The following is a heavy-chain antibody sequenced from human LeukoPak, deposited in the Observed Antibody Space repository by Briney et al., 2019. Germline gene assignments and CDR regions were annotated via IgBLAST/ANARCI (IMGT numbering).Heavy chain of an antibody. CDR3: SRYSSSLGWFDP. J-gene: IGHJ5*02. V-gene: IGHV4-39*01. Sequence: SETLSLTCTVSGGSISSNSPYWTWIRQPPGKGLEWIGSMYYSGNTYHNSSLKSRLTISIDTSQNQFSLRLTSVTAADTAVYYCSRYSSSLGWFDPWGQGTLVTVSS. CDR1: GGSISSNSPY. CDR2: MYYSGNT. D-gene: IGHD6-19*01.